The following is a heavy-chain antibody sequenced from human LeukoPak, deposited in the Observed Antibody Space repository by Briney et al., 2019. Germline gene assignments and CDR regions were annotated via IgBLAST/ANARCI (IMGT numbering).Heavy chain of an antibody. Sequence: GGSLRLSCAASGFTFDDYAMHWVRQAPGKGLEWVSGISWNSGSIGYADSVKGRFTISRDNAKNSLYLQMNSLRAEDTALYYCAKDTDGIVPAAFDYWGQGSLVTVSS. CDR1: GFTFDDYA. CDR3: AKDTDGIVPAAFDY. CDR2: ISWNSGSI. V-gene: IGHV3-9*01. J-gene: IGHJ4*02. D-gene: IGHD2-2*01.